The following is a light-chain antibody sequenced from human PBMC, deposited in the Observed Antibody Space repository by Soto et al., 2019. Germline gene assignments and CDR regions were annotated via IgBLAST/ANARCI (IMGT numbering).Light chain of an antibody. V-gene: IGKV1-5*03. Sequence: DIQMTQSPSTLSASVGDRVTITCRASQSISSWLAWYQQKPGKAPKLLIDKASSLESGVPSRFSGSGSGTEFTLTISSLQTDDFVTYYCQQYNSYSTTFGHGTKLEIK. CDR1: QSISSW. J-gene: IGKJ2*01. CDR2: KAS. CDR3: QQYNSYSTT.